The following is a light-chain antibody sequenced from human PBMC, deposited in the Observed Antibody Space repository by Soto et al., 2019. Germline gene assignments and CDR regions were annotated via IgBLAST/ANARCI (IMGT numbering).Light chain of an antibody. CDR1: QSVSSY. J-gene: IGKJ1*01. CDR3: QQRSNWPVT. V-gene: IGKV3-11*01. CDR2: DTS. Sequence: EIVLTQSPATLSLSPGEGATLSCRASQSVSSYLAWYQQKPGQAPRLLIYDTSNRATGIPARFRGSGSGTDFTLIISSLEPEDFAVYYCQQRSNWPVTFGLGTKVDIK.